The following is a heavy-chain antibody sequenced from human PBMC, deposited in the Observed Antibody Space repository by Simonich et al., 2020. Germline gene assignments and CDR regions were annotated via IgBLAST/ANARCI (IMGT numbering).Heavy chain of an antibody. D-gene: IGHD6-13*01. CDR3: ARHAGFAFDI. Sequence: QLQLQESGPGLVKPSETLSLTCTVSGGSISSSSYYWGWIRQPPGKGPEWVGRRYYSGSTYYNPSLKSRVTRSVDTSKNQFSLKLSSVTAADTAVYYCARHAGFAFDIWGQGTMVTVSS. V-gene: IGHV4-39*01. CDR2: RYYSGST. CDR1: GGSISSSSYY. J-gene: IGHJ3*02.